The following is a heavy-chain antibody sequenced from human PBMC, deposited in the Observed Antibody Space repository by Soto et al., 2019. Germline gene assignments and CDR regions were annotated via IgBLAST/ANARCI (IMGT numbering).Heavy chain of an antibody. CDR3: ARRSREGGGSFYSH. V-gene: IGHV4-59*01. CDR1: GGSISSYY. CDR2: IYYSGST. Sequence: LSLTCTVSGGSISSYYWSWIRQPPGKGLEWIGYIYYSGSTNYNPSLKSRVTISVDTSKNQFSLKLSSVTAADTAVYYCARRSREGGGSFYSHWGQGTLVTVSS. D-gene: IGHD2-15*01. J-gene: IGHJ4*02.